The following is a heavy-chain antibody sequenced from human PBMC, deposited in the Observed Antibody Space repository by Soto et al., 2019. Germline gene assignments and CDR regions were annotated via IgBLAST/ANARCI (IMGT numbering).Heavy chain of an antibody. Sequence: SETLSLTCTVSGGAISSDKYYWSWIRQPPGKGLEWIGYIYYSGSTYYNPSLKSRVIISMDTSRNQFSLNLSSVTAADTAVYYCASTSHFDNSGSAYWGQGTLVTVSS. D-gene: IGHD3-22*01. CDR2: IYYSGST. CDR1: GGAISSDKYY. V-gene: IGHV4-30-4*01. CDR3: ASTSHFDNSGSAY. J-gene: IGHJ4*02.